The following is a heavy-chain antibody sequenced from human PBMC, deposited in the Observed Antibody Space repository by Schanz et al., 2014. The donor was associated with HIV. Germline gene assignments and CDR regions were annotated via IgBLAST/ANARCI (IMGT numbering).Heavy chain of an antibody. CDR3: AKAAVTXYLDY. CDR1: GFTFSRDG. D-gene: IGHD4-17*01. J-gene: IGHJ4*02. CDR2: ISCGGSNE. V-gene: IGHV3-30*18. Sequence: QVQLVESGGGVVQPGRSLRLSCAASGFTFSRDGMNWVRQVPGKGLGCVAAISCGGSNEYYADSVKGRFTISRDNSKNTLYLQMNSLRTEDTAVYYCAKAAVTXYLDYWGQGTLVTVSP.